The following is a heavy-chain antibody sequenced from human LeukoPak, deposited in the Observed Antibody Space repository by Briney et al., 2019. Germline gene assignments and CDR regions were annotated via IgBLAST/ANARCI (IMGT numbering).Heavy chain of an antibody. D-gene: IGHD4-17*01. CDR3: ARDQKTTVHAFDI. CDR1: GGSISSGGYY. Sequence: SETLSLTCTVSGGSISSGGYYWSWIRQHPGKGLEWIGYIYYSGSTNYNPSLKSRVTISVDKSKNQFSLKLSSVTAADTAVYYCARDQKTTVHAFDIWGQGTMVTVSS. J-gene: IGHJ3*02. CDR2: IYYSGST. V-gene: IGHV4-31*03.